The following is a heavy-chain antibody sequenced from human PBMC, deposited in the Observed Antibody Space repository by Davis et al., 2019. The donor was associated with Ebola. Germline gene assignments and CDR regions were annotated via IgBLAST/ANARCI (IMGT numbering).Heavy chain of an antibody. CDR3: VKDNHRPDVYGGWFDP. CDR2: IRSKANSYAT. V-gene: IGHV3-73*01. D-gene: IGHD2-15*01. Sequence: GESLKISCAASGFTFSGSAMHWVRQASGKGLEWVGRIRSKANSYATAYAASVKGRFTISRDDSKNTAYLQMNSLKTEDTAFYYCVKDNHRPDVYGGWFDPWGQGTLVTVSS. CDR1: GFTFSGSA. J-gene: IGHJ5*02.